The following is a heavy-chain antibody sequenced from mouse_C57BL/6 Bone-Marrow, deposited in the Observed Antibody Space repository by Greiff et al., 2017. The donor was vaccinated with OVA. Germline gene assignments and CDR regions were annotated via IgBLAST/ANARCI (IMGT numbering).Heavy chain of an antibody. J-gene: IGHJ2*01. CDR3: ARRYYVFDY. D-gene: IGHD1-1*01. Sequence: VQLQQSGAELVMPGASVKLSCKASGYTFTSYWMHWVKQRPGQGLEWIGEIDPSDSYTNYNQKFKGKSTLTVDKSSSTAYMQLSSLTSEDSAVYYCARRYYVFDYWGQGTTLTVSS. CDR1: GYTFTSYW. V-gene: IGHV1-69*01. CDR2: IDPSDSYT.